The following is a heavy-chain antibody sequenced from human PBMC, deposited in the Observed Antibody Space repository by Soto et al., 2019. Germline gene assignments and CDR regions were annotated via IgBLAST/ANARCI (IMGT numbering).Heavy chain of an antibody. V-gene: IGHV1-18*01. D-gene: IGHD6-19*01. J-gene: IGHJ4*02. Sequence: ASVKVSCKASGYIFTSYGISWVRLAPGQGLEWMGWISAYKGDTKYAQILQGRVTMTTDTSTRTAYMELRSLTSDDTAVYYCARVAVARTSTPPHGFDYWGQGTLVTVSS. CDR1: GYIFTSYG. CDR2: ISAYKGDT. CDR3: ARVAVARTSTPPHGFDY.